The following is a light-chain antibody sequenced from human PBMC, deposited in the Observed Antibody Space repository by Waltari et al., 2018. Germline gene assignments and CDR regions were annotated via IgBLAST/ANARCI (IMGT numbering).Light chain of an antibody. CDR1: SSDIGFYKL. J-gene: IGLJ1*01. CDR3: FSYAGTSSGV. V-gene: IGLV2-23*02. CDR2: EVT. Sequence: SPLTQPASVSGSPGPSITISCTGTSSDIGFYKLVSWYQQYPGKAPKVMIYEVTKRPSGVSNRFSGSKSGNTASLTISGLQAEDEADYYCFSYAGTSSGVFGTGTKVTVL.